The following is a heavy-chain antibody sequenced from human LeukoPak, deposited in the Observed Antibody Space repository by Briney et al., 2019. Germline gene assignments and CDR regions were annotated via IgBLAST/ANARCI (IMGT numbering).Heavy chain of an antibody. D-gene: IGHD6-13*01. Sequence: SETLSLTCTVSGGSISSNDYYWGWIRQPPVKGLEWIGSIYHSGSTYYNPSLKSRVTISVDTSKNQFSLKLSSVTAADTAVYYCARADYSSTWSHDYYYMDVWGKGTTVTVSS. CDR2: IYHSGST. J-gene: IGHJ6*03. CDR1: GGSISSNDYY. V-gene: IGHV4-39*07. CDR3: ARADYSSTWSHDYYYMDV.